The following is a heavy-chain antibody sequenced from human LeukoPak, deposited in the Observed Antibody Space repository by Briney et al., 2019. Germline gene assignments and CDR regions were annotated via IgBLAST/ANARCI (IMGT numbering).Heavy chain of an antibody. CDR1: GYTFTSYY. D-gene: IGHD3-22*01. CDR3: ARDAGDDSSGYYSDY. CDR2: INPSGGST. Sequence: ASVKVSCKASGYTFTSYYMHWVRQAPGQGLEWMGIINPSGGSTSYAQKFQGRVTMTRDTSTSTVYMELSSLRSEDTAVYYCARDAGDDSSGYYSDYWGQGTLVTVSS. J-gene: IGHJ4*02. V-gene: IGHV1-46*01.